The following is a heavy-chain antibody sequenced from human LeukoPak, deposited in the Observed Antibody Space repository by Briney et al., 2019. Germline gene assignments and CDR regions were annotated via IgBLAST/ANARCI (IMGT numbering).Heavy chain of an antibody. J-gene: IGHJ3*02. CDR3: ARETVVAATHGAFDI. CDR2: INPSGGST. Sequence: ASVKVSCKASGYTFTSYYMHWVRQAPGQGLEWMGIINPSGGSTSYAQKFQGRVTMTRDTSTSTVYMELSSLRSEDTAVYYCARETVVAATHGAFDIWGQGTMVTVSS. V-gene: IGHV1-46*01. D-gene: IGHD2-15*01. CDR1: GYTFTSYY.